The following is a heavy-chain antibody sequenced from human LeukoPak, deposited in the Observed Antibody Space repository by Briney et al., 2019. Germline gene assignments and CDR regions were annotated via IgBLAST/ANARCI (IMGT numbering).Heavy chain of an antibody. CDR3: ARNSRRGNYYMDV. D-gene: IGHD1-14*01. J-gene: IGHJ6*03. V-gene: IGHV4-38-2*02. CDR2: IYHSGST. CDR1: GYSINSGYY. Sequence: PSETLSLTCTVSGYSINSGYYWGWIRQPPGKGLEWIGSIYHSGSTYYNPSLKSRVTISVDTSKNRFSLKLSSVTAADTAVYYCARNSRRGNYYMDVWGKGTTVTVSS.